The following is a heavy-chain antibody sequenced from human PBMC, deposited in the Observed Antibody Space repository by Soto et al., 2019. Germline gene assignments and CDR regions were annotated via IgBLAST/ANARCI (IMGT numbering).Heavy chain of an antibody. CDR1: GFTFSSYA. CDR2: ISGSGGST. J-gene: IGHJ4*02. CDR3: AKDRFHYSNYGFTHVY. V-gene: IGHV3-23*01. Sequence: GSLRLSCAASGFTFSSYAMTWVRQAPGKGLEWVSAISGSGGSTYYADSVKGRFTISRDNSKNTLYLQTNSLRAEETAVYYCAKDRFHYSNYGFTHVYWGKKAQVTESS. D-gene: IGHD4-4*01.